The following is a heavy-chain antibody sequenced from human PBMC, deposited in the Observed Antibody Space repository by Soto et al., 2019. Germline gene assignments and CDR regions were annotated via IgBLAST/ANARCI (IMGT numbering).Heavy chain of an antibody. CDR2: ISYDGSNK. J-gene: IGHJ4*02. V-gene: IGHV3-30*18. CDR3: AKVITASTMGYFDY. Sequence: GGSLRLSCAASGFTFSNYGMHWVRQAPGKGLEWVAVISYDGSNKYYVDSVKGRFTISRDNSKNTLYLQMNSLKDEDTAVYYCAKVITASTMGYFDYWGQGTLVTVSS. CDR1: GFTFSNYG. D-gene: IGHD3-3*01.